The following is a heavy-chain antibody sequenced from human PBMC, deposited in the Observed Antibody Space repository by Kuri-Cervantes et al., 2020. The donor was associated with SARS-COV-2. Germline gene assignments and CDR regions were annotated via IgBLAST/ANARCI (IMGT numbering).Heavy chain of an antibody. Sequence: SETLSLTCTVSGGSVSSGSYYWSWIRQPPGKGLEWIGYIYYSGSTNYNPSLKSRVTISVDTSKNQFSLKLSSVTAADTAVYYCARLQPNENWFEPWGPGTLVPVSS. CDR2: IYYSGST. V-gene: IGHV4-61*01. CDR3: ARLQPNENWFEP. J-gene: IGHJ5*02. CDR1: GGSVSSGSYY. D-gene: IGHD2-2*01.